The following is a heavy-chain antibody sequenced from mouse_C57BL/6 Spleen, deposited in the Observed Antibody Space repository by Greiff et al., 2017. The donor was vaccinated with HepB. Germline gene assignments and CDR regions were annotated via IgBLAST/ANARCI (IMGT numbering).Heavy chain of an antibody. Sequence: QVQLQQPGAELVKPGASVKMSCQASGYTFPSYWITWVKQRPGQGLEWIGDIYPGSGSTNYNEKFKSKATLTVDTSSSTAYMQLSSLTSEDSAVYYCAREDYGSSYVDYWGQGTTLTVSS. CDR3: AREDYGSSYVDY. V-gene: IGHV1-55*01. J-gene: IGHJ2*01. CDR1: GYTFPSYW. D-gene: IGHD1-1*01. CDR2: IYPGSGST.